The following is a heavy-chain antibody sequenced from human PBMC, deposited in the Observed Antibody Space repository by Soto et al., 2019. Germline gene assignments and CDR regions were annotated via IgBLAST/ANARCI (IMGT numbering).Heavy chain of an antibody. CDR3: ARAFPKLELTDFDY. CDR2: IIPIFGTA. Sequence: SVKVSCKASGGTFSSYAISWVRQAPGQGLEWMGGIIPIFGTANYAQKFQGRVTMTRDTSTSTVYMELSSLRSEDTAVYYCARAFPKLELTDFDYWGQGTLVTVSS. V-gene: IGHV1-69*05. D-gene: IGHD1-7*01. CDR1: GGTFSSYA. J-gene: IGHJ4*02.